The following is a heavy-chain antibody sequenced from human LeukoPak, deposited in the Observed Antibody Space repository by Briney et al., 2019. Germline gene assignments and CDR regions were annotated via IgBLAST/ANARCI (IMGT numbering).Heavy chain of an antibody. V-gene: IGHV3-53*01. Sequence: GGSLRLSCAASGFTVSSNYMSWVRQAPGKGLEWVSVIYSGGSTYYADSVKGRFTISRDNSKNTLYLQMTSLRAEDTAVYYCARDHGVLAYCGGDCSRGFYGMDVWGQGTTVTVSS. D-gene: IGHD2-21*02. CDR3: ARDHGVLAYCGGDCSRGFYGMDV. CDR1: GFTVSSNY. CDR2: IYSGGST. J-gene: IGHJ6*02.